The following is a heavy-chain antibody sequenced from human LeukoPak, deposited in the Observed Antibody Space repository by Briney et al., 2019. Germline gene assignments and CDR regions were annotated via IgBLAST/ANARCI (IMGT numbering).Heavy chain of an antibody. Sequence: ASVKVSCKASGYTFTSDYMHWVRQAAGRELAWMGIINPSGGSTSYAQKFQDRVTMTRHTYTSTVYMELSSMRAEDTAVYYWARDFDGYSISPCFDYWGQGTLVTVSS. D-gene: IGHD5-24*01. J-gene: IGHJ4*02. CDR1: GYTFTSDY. V-gene: IGHV1-46*01. CDR3: ARDFDGYSISPCFDY. CDR2: INPSGGST.